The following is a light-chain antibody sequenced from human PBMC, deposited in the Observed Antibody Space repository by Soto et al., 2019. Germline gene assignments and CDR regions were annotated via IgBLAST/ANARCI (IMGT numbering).Light chain of an antibody. CDR1: QSLYNNY. V-gene: IGKV3-20*01. CDR2: GAS. J-gene: IGKJ5*01. Sequence: EIVLTQSPGSLSLFPGETATLSCRASQSLYNNYLAWYQEKPGQAPRLLIYGASSRATGIPDRFSGSGSGTDFTLIINRLEPEDVAIYYCQKYGGSPRITFGRGTRLEIK. CDR3: QKYGGSPRIT.